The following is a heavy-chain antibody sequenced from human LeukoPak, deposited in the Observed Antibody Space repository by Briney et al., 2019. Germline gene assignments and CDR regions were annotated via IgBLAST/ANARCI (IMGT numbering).Heavy chain of an antibody. V-gene: IGHV5-51*01. D-gene: IGHD6-19*01. CDR1: GYSFTSYW. CDR3: AVGNSSGCYFSDNWFDP. Sequence: GESLKISCKGSGYSFTSYWIGWVRQMPGKGLEWMGSIYPGDSDTRYSPSFQGPVTMSTDKSITTAYLQWSSLKTSDTAIYYCAVGNSSGCYFSDNWFDPWGQGTLVTVSS. J-gene: IGHJ5*02. CDR2: IYPGDSDT.